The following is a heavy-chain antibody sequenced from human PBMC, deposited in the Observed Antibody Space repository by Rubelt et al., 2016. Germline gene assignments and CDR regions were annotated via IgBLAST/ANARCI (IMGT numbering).Heavy chain of an antibody. CDR3: ARGVAAAGSSYYYGMDV. D-gene: IGHD6-13*01. J-gene: IGHJ6*02. Sequence: QVQLQQWGAGLLKPSETLSLTCAVYGGSFSGYYWSWIRQPPGKGLEWIGEINHSGSTNYNPSLKSRVTISVDTSKNQFSLKLSSGTAADTAVYYCARGVAAAGSSYYYGMDVWGQGTTVTVSS. CDR2: INHSGST. CDR1: GGSFSGYY. V-gene: IGHV4-34*01.